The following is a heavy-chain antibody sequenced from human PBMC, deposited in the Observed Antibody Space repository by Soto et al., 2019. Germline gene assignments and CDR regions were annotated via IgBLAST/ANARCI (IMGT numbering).Heavy chain of an antibody. CDR3: ARGDSSGYDYYYYGMDV. Sequence: QVQLVQSGAEVKKPGASVKVSCKASGYTFTSYDINWVRQATGQGLEWMGWMNPNSGNTGYAQKFQGRVTKTRNTSISTAYMELSSLSSEDTAVYYCARGDSSGYDYYYYGMDVWGQGTTVTVSS. CDR2: MNPNSGNT. V-gene: IGHV1-8*01. D-gene: IGHD3-22*01. J-gene: IGHJ6*02. CDR1: GYTFTSYD.